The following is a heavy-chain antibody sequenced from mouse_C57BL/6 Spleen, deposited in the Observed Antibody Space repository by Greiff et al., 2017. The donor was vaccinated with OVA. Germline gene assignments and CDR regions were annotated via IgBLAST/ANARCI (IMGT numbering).Heavy chain of an antibody. V-gene: IGHV5-9-1*02. CDR3: TRESDYYGSSLYAMDY. CDR2: ISSGGDYI. CDR1: GFTFSSYA. Sequence: EVKLMESGEGLVKPGGSLKLSCAASGFTFSSYAMSWVRQTPEKRLEWVAYISSGGDYIYYADTVKGRFTISRDNARNTLYLQMSSLKSEDTAMYYCTRESDYYGSSLYAMDYWGQGTSVTVSS. J-gene: IGHJ4*01. D-gene: IGHD1-1*01.